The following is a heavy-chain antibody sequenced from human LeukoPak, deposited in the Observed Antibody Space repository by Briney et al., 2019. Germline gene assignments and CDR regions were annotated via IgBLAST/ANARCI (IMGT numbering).Heavy chain of an antibody. V-gene: IGHV4-39*01. J-gene: IGHJ5*02. CDR3: ARHKRFGYGTPARWFDP. D-gene: IGHD5-18*01. CDR2: IYDSGST. CDR1: GGSIRSSYYY. Sequence: SETLSLTCTVSGGSIRSSYYYWGWIRQPPGKGLEWIGSIYDSGSTYYNPSLKSRVTISVDTSKNQFSLKLSSVTAADTAVYYCARHKRFGYGTPARWFDPWGQGTLVTVSS.